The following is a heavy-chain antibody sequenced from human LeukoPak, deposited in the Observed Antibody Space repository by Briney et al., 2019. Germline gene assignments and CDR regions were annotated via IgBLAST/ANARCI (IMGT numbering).Heavy chain of an antibody. J-gene: IGHJ4*02. CDR2: IYYSGST. V-gene: IGHV4-59*01. Sequence: SETLSLTCTVSGGSISSYYWSWIRQPPGKGLEWIGYIYYSGSTNYNPSLKSRVTISVDTSKNQFSLKLSSVTAADTAVYYCARSRYSNYAREVDYWGQGTLVTVSS. CDR3: ARSRYSNYAREVDY. D-gene: IGHD4-11*01. CDR1: GGSISSYY.